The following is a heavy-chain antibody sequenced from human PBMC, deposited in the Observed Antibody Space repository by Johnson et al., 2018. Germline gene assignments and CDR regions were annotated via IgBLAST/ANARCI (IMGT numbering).Heavy chain of an antibody. CDR1: GFTFASYV. CDR3: AKGTQMLYYYYMDV. Sequence: QVQLGQSGGGVVQPGMSLGLSCVASGFTFASYVLHWVRRAPGTGLEWVAILPRDGTKKYYIDSVKGRFNTSRDNSKNPLFLQMTTLRAEDTAVYYCAKGTQMLYYYYMDVWGKGTTVTVSS. D-gene: IGHD2-8*01. J-gene: IGHJ6*03. CDR2: LPRDGTKK. V-gene: IGHV3-30*18.